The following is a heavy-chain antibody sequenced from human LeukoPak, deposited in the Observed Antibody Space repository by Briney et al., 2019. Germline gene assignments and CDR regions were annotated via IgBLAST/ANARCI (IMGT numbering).Heavy chain of an antibody. J-gene: IGHJ4*02. CDR3: AKGSSGRRSRGNY. CDR1: GFTFSTYA. Sequence: PGGSLRLSCAASGFTFSTYALGWVRQAPGKGLDFISGISGSGDNIYYADSVKGRFTISRDNSKNTLYLQMSSLRAEDTAVYYCAKGSSGRRSRGNYWGQGTLVNVSS. D-gene: IGHD1-26*01. V-gene: IGHV3-23*01. CDR2: ISGSGDNI.